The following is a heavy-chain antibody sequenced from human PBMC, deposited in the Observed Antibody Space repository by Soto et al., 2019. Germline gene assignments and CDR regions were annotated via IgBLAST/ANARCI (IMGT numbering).Heavy chain of an antibody. V-gene: IGHV3-30-3*01. D-gene: IGHD2-2*01. CDR2: ISYDGSNK. Sequence: QVQLVESGGGVVQPGRSLRLSCAASGFTFSSYAMHWVRQAPGKGLEWVAVISYDGSNKYYADSVRGRFTITRDNSKNTLYLQMNSLRAEDTGVYYCAGVPGVDAYGFHFYYYAMDVWGQGTTVTVSS. CDR3: AGVPGVDAYGFHFYYYAMDV. J-gene: IGHJ6*02. CDR1: GFTFSSYA.